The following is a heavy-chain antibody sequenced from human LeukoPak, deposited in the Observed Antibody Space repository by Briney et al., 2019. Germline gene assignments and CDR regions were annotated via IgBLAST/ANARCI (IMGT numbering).Heavy chain of an antibody. Sequence: GGSLRLSCAASGFTFSSYAMSWVRQAPGKGLEWVSAISGSGGSTYYADSVKGRFTISRDNAKDSLYLQMNSLRAEDTAVYYCARQAEYYYDSSGYYSQTRPFDYWGQGTLVTVSS. CDR3: ARQAEYYYDSSGYYSQTRPFDY. D-gene: IGHD3-22*01. CDR1: GFTFSSYA. V-gene: IGHV3-23*01. J-gene: IGHJ4*02. CDR2: ISGSGGST.